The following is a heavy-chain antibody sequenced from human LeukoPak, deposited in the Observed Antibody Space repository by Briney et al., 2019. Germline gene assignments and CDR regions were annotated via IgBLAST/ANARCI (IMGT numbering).Heavy chain of an antibody. CDR3: ARSERYFDWLSFDY. Sequence: GGSLRLSCAASGFTVSSNYMSWVRQAPGKGLEWVSVIYSGGSTYYADSVKGRFTISRGNSKNTLYLQMNSLRAEDTAVYYCARSERYFDWLSFDYWGQGTLVTVSS. V-gene: IGHV3-53*01. D-gene: IGHD3-9*01. J-gene: IGHJ4*02. CDR2: IYSGGST. CDR1: GFTVSSNY.